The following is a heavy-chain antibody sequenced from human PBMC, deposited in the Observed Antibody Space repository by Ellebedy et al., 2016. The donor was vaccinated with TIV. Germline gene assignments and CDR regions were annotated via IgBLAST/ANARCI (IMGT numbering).Heavy chain of an antibody. D-gene: IGHD4-23*01. CDR2: IYSGGSA. J-gene: IGHJ2*01. CDR1: GFTVSSNY. V-gene: IGHV3-53*01. CDR3: ARWGGRYGGKNFDL. Sequence: GESLKISCAASGFTVSSNYMNWVRQAPGKGLEWVSVIYSGGSAYYADSVKGRFTISRDNSQNTVYLQMNSLRVEDTAVYYCARWGGRYGGKNFDLWGRGTLVTVSS.